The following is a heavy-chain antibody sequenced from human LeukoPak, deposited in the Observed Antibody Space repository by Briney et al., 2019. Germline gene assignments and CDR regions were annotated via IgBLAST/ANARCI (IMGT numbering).Heavy chain of an antibody. V-gene: IGHV3-23*01. CDR3: AKARVSVYYYDSSGYYYFDY. CDR1: GFTFSSYA. Sequence: PGGSLRLSCAASGFTFSSYAMSWVRQAPGKGLEWVSAISGSGGSTYYAASVKGRFTISRDNSKNTLYLQMNSLRAEATAVYYCAKARVSVYYYDSSGYYYFDYWGQGTLVTVSS. D-gene: IGHD3-22*01. CDR2: ISGSGGST. J-gene: IGHJ4*02.